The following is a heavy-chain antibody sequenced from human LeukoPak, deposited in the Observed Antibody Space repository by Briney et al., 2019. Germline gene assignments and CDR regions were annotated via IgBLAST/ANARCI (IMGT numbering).Heavy chain of an antibody. CDR2: ISGSGGST. D-gene: IGHD3-22*01. Sequence: GGTLRLSCAASGFTFSSYGMSWVRQAPGKGLEWVSAISGSGGSTYYADSVKGRFTISRDNSKNTLYLQMNSLRAEDTAVYYCAKDPHDYYDSSGFAEYFQHWGQGTLVTVSS. CDR1: GFTFSSYG. J-gene: IGHJ1*01. V-gene: IGHV3-23*01. CDR3: AKDPHDYYDSSGFAEYFQH.